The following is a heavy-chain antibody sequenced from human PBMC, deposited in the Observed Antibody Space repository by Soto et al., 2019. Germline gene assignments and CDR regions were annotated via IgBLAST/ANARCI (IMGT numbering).Heavy chain of an antibody. D-gene: IGHD4-17*01. CDR1: GGSISSYY. V-gene: IGHV4-59*01. CDR2: IYYSGST. CDR3: ARVVGGDPDKGYYYYMDV. J-gene: IGHJ6*03. Sequence: SETLSLTCTVSGGSISSYYWSWIRQPPGKGLEWIGYIYYSGSTNYNPSLKSRVTISVDTSKNQFSLKLSSVTAADTAVYYCARVVGGDPDKGYYYYMDVWGQGTTVTVSS.